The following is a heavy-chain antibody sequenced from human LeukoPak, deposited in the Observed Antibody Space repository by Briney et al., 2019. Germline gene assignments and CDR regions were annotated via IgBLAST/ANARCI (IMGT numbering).Heavy chain of an antibody. CDR3: VHGSYIF. V-gene: IGHV3-7*02. D-gene: IGHD3-10*01. J-gene: IGHJ4*02. CDR2: INQDGSEK. Sequence: GGSLRLSCEVSGFTFTNYWMRWVRQAPGKGLEWVANINQDGSEKNYVDSLEGRFAISRDNPKNSLYLQMNSLRAEGTAVYYCVHGSYIFWGQGTLVTVSS. CDR1: GFTFTNYW.